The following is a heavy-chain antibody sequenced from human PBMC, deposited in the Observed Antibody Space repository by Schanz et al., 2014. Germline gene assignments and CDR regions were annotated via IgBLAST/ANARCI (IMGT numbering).Heavy chain of an antibody. V-gene: IGHV3-53*01. J-gene: IGHJ3*01. CDR2: MYINSGST. CDR3: ARDGGRDGYNLAFDV. Sequence: EVQLVESGGGLIQPGGSLRLSCAVSGFTVNTNYMSWVRQAQWKGLEWISSMYINSGSTQYADSVKGRFIISRDSSKNALCLQMNSLRAEDTAVYFCARDGGRDGYNLAFDVWGQRTVVTVSS. D-gene: IGHD5-12*01. CDR1: GFTVNTNY.